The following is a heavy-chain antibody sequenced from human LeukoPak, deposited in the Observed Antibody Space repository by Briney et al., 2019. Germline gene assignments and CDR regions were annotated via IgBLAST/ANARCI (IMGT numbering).Heavy chain of an antibody. D-gene: IGHD3-10*01. Sequence: NPSETLSLTCSVSGGSISSTTYYWGWIRQPPGKGLEWIGSICYGGSTYYNPSLKSRVTISVDTSKNQFSLKLSSVTAAGTAVYYCARHWGSMVRGGWFDPWGQGTLVTVSS. CDR1: GGSISSTTYY. CDR2: ICYGGST. CDR3: ARHWGSMVRGGWFDP. V-gene: IGHV4-39*01. J-gene: IGHJ5*02.